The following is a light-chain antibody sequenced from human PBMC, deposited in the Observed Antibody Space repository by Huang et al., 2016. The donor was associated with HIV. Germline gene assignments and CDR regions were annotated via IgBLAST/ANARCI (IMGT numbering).Light chain of an antibody. CDR1: QSVLYSSNNKNY. CDR3: QQYYSTPPVT. CDR2: GAS. V-gene: IGKV4-1*01. Sequence: DIVMTQSPDSLAVSLGERATINCKSSQSVLYSSNNKNYLAWYQQKPGQPPKLLIYGASTREAGVPDRFSGSGSGTDFTLTISSLQAEDVAVYYCQQYYSTPPVTFGPGTKVDIK. J-gene: IGKJ3*01.